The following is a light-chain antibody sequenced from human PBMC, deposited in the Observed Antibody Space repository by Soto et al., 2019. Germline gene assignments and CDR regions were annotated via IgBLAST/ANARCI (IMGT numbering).Light chain of an antibody. CDR2: GAS. V-gene: IGKV3-20*01. Sequence: EMVMTQSPPTLSVYPGESATLSCGASQSVRSSYLAWYQQKPGQAPRLLMYGASSRATGIPDRFSGSGSGTDFTLTISRLEPEDFAVYYCQQYGRSPRTFGQGTKVDIK. J-gene: IGKJ1*01. CDR1: QSVRSSY. CDR3: QQYGRSPRT.